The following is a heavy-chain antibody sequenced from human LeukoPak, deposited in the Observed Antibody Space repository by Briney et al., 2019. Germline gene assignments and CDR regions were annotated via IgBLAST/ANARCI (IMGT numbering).Heavy chain of an antibody. J-gene: IGHJ4*02. D-gene: IGHD1-26*01. CDR2: IKQDGREK. V-gene: IGHV3-7*01. CDR3: ARDGQSGSYREDDY. CDR1: GFTFSSYW. Sequence: GGSLRLSCAASGFTFSSYWMTWVRQAPGKGLEWVADIKQDGREKYYVDSVKGRFTISRDNAKNSLYLQMNSLRAEDTAVYYCARDGQSGSYREDDYWGQGTLVTVSS.